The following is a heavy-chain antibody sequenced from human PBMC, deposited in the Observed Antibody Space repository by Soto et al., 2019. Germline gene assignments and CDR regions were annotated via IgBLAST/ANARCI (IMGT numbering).Heavy chain of an antibody. CDR1: GYTFTSYD. Sequence: PSVKVSCKASGYTFTSYDINWVRQATGQGLEWMGWMNPNSGNTGYAQKFQGRVTMTRNTSISTAYMELSSLRSEDTAVYYCARDSSSLDWFDPWGQGTLVTVSS. D-gene: IGHD6-6*01. CDR3: ARDSSSLDWFDP. J-gene: IGHJ5*02. CDR2: MNPNSGNT. V-gene: IGHV1-8*01.